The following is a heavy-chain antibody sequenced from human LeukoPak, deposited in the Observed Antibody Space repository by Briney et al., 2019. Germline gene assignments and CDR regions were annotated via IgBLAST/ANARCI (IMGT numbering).Heavy chain of an antibody. CDR3: ATYSSGWYRD. V-gene: IGHV3-53*01. CDR2: IYSGGST. J-gene: IGHJ4*02. CDR1: GFTVSSNY. Sequence: PGGSLRLSCEASGFTVSSNYMSWVRQAPGKGLEWVSVIYSGGSTYYADSVKGRFTISRDNPKHTLYLQMNSLRAEDTAVYYCATYSSGWYRDWGQGTLVTVSS. D-gene: IGHD6-19*01.